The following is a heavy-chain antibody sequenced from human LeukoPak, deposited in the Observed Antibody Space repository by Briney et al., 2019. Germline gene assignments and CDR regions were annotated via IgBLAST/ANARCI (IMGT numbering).Heavy chain of an antibody. Sequence: SETLSLTCAVYGGSFSGYYWSWIRQPAGKGLEWIGRIYTSGSTNYNPSLKSRVTISVDTSKNQFSLKLSSVTAADTAVYYCARANTYYYDSSGYYAFDIWGQGTMVTVSS. CDR3: ARANTYYYDSSGYYAFDI. J-gene: IGHJ3*02. V-gene: IGHV4-59*10. CDR2: IYTSGST. CDR1: GGSFSGYY. D-gene: IGHD3-22*01.